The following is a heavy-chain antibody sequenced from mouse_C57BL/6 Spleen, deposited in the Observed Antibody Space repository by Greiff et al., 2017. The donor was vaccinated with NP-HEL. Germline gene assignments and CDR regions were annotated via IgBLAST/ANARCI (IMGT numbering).Heavy chain of an antibody. CDR1: GFTFTDYY. CDR2: IRNKANGYTT. J-gene: IGHJ2*01. D-gene: IGHD2-12*01. V-gene: IGHV7-3*01. CDR3: ARYPLTRRDYYFDY. Sequence: EVQVVESGGGLVQPGGSLSLSCAASGFTFTDYYMSWVRQPPGKALEWLGFIRNKANGYTTEYSASVKGRFTISRDNSQSILYLQMNALRAEDSATYYCARYPLTRRDYYFDYWGQGTTLTVSS.